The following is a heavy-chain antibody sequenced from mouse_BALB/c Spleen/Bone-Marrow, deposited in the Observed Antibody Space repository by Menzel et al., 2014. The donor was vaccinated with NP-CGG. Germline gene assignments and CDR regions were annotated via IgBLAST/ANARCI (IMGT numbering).Heavy chain of an antibody. J-gene: IGHJ3*01. Sequence: VKLVEPGAELVRPGTSVKVSCKASGYAFTTYLIEWVKQRPGQGLEWIGVINPGSGDTHYNEKFKDKATLTADKSSSTAYMQLSSLTSDDSAVYFCARNANWLFTYWGQGTLVTVSA. V-gene: IGHV1-54*01. CDR1: GYAFTTYL. CDR2: INPGSGDT. D-gene: IGHD4-1*01. CDR3: ARNANWLFTY.